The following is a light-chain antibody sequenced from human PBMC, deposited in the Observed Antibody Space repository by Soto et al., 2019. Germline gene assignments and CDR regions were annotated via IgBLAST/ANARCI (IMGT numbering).Light chain of an antibody. V-gene: IGKV3-20*01. CDR2: GAS. Sequence: EIVMTQSPATLSVSPGERATLSCRASQSVSSNLAWYQQKPGQAPRLLIYGASRRATGIPDRFSGSGSGTDFTLTISRLEPEDLAVYYCQQYDNSPLTFGGGTKVDIK. CDR3: QQYDNSPLT. CDR1: QSVSSN. J-gene: IGKJ4*01.